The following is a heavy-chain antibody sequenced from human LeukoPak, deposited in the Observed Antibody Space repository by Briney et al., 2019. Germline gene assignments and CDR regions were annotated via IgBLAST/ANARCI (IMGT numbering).Heavy chain of an antibody. CDR3: AKYNTPDAFDV. J-gene: IGHJ3*01. CDR2: IRSKTDGGTT. Sequence: GGSLRLSCAASGFTFANAWISWVRQAPGKGLEWVGRIRSKTDGGTTDYAAPMKDRFTISRDDSRSTLYLQMNSLKTEDTAVYFCAKYNTPDAFDVWGPGTVVTVSS. D-gene: IGHD1-14*01. CDR1: GFTFANAW. V-gene: IGHV3-15*01.